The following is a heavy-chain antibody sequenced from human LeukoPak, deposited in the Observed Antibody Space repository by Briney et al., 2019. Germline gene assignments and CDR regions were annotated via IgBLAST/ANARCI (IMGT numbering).Heavy chain of an antibody. J-gene: IGHJ5*02. CDR1: GSSITSSY. V-gene: IGHV4-59*01. CDR3: ARSPLYGSSWYWFDP. D-gene: IGHD6-13*01. CDR2: IYYSALT. Sequence: SETLSLTCTVPGSSITSSYWSWIRQPPGKGLEWSGYIYYSALTNYNPYLKSRVTISVDSSKNQFSLKLSSVTAADTAVYYCARSPLYGSSWYWFDPWGQGTLVTVSS.